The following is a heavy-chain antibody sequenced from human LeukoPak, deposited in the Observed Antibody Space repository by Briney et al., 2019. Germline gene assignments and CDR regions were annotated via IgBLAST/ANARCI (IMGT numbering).Heavy chain of an antibody. CDR1: GFTFSRYA. CDR3: ARVFDDSSGHYYGESYYFDF. CDR2: ISYDGSNK. D-gene: IGHD3-22*01. Sequence: GGSLRLSCAASGFTFSRYAVHWARQAPGKGLQWVAVISYDGSNKYYADSVKGRFTISRDNSKNTLYLQMNSLRAEHTAVYYCARVFDDSSGHYYGESYYFDFWGQGTLVTVSS. V-gene: IGHV3-30*04. J-gene: IGHJ4*02.